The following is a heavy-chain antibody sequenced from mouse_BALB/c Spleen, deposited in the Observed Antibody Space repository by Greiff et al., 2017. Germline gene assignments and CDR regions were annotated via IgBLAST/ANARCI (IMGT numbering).Heavy chain of an antibody. J-gene: IGHJ1*01. D-gene: IGHD2-2*01. CDR3: ARVCGYDWYFDV. CDR2: IRNKANGYTT. Sequence: EVKLMESGGGLVQPGGSLRLSCATSGFTFTDYYMSWVRQPPGKALEWLGFIRNKANGYTTEYSASVKGRFTISRDNSQSILYLQMNTLRAEDSATYYCARVCGYDWYFDVWGAGTTVTVSS. CDR1: GFTFTDYY. V-gene: IGHV7-3*02.